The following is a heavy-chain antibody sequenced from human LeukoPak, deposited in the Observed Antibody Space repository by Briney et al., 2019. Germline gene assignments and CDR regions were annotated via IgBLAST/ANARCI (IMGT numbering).Heavy chain of an antibody. J-gene: IGHJ4*02. CDR3: ARRARCGTDCYSFDY. CDR2: IYPGDSDT. CDR1: GYSFTTFW. Sequence: NPGESLQISCKGSGYSFTTFWIGWVRPLPGKGLEWMGIIYPGDSDTTYSPSFQGQVTISADKSISTAYLQWSSLKASDTAIYYCARRARCGTDCYSFDYGGQGTLVTVSS. D-gene: IGHD2-21*02. V-gene: IGHV5-51*01.